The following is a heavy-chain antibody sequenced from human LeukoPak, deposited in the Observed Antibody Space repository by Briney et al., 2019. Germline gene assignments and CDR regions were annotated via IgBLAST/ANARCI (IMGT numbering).Heavy chain of an antibody. CDR1: GFTFSSYE. CDR3: ARDLGGTGGYFDY. J-gene: IGHJ4*02. CDR2: ISSSCSTI. Sequence: GGSLRLSCAASGFTFSSYEMNWVRQAPGKGLEGGSYISSSCSTIYYADSVKGRFTISRDNAKNSLNLQMNSLRAEDTAVYYCARDLGGTGGYFDYWGQGTLVTVSS. D-gene: IGHD2-15*01. V-gene: IGHV3-48*03.